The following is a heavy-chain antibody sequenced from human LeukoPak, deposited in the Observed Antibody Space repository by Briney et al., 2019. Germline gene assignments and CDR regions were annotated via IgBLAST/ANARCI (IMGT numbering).Heavy chain of an antibody. V-gene: IGHV4-34*01. D-gene: IGHD2-2*01. CDR3: ARGGVPAAMGTSLDY. J-gene: IGHJ4*02. Sequence: SETLSLTCAVYGGSFSGYYWSWIRQPPGKGLEWIGEINHSGSTNYNPSLKSRVTISVDTSKNQFSLKLSSVTAADTAVYYCARGGVPAAMGTSLDYRGQGTLVTVSS. CDR1: GGSFSGYY. CDR2: INHSGST.